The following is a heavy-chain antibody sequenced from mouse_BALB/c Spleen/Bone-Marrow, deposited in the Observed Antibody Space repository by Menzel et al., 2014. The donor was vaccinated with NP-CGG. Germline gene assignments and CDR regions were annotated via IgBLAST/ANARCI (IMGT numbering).Heavy chain of an antibody. J-gene: IGHJ4*01. CDR3: ARARSTMITTGAMDY. CDR1: GFTFSRSG. Sequence: EVKLMESGGGLVQPGGSRKLSCAASGFTFSRSGMHWVRQAPEKGLEWVAYISSGSSTIYYADTMKGRFTISRDNPKNTLFLQMTCLRSEDTAMYYCARARSTMITTGAMDYWGQGTSVTVSS. V-gene: IGHV5-17*02. CDR2: ISSGSSTI. D-gene: IGHD2-4*01.